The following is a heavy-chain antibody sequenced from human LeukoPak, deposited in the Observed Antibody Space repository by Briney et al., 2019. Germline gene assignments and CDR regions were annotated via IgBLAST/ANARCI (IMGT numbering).Heavy chain of an antibody. CDR3: AKDHKYCSSTSCRYGMDV. Sequence: PGRSLRLSCAASGFTFSSYGMHWVRQAPGKGLEWVAVISHDGSNKYYADSVKGRFTISRDNSKNTLYLQMNSLRAEDTAVYYCAKDHKYCSSTSCRYGMDVWGQGTTVTVSS. CDR1: GFTFSSYG. V-gene: IGHV3-30*18. D-gene: IGHD2-2*01. CDR2: ISHDGSNK. J-gene: IGHJ6*02.